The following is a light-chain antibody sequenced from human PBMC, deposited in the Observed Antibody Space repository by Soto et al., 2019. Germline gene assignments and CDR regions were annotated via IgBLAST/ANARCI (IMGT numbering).Light chain of an antibody. CDR1: QSVSSN. CDR3: QQYNSWPLT. Sequence: ETVMTQSPATLSVSPGERATLSCRASQSVSSNLAWYQQKPGQPPRLLIYDISTRATGIPTRFSGSGSGTEFTLTISSLQSEDFAVYYCQQYNSWPLTFGGGTKAEIQ. J-gene: IGKJ4*01. V-gene: IGKV3D-15*01. CDR2: DIS.